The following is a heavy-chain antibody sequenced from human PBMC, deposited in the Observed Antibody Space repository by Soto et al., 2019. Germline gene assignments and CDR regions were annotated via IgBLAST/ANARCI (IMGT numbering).Heavy chain of an antibody. CDR2: VHPSDSDT. CDR1: EYSFTSYW. J-gene: IGHJ4*02. V-gene: IGHV5-51*01. D-gene: IGHD2-2*03. CDR3: VRHFGYCSRDSCYWDY. Sequence: EVQLVQSGAEVKKPGEYLQISCQGSEYSFTSYWIGWVRQMPGKGLEWVAIVHPSDSDTRYNPSFQGQVTISADKSISVAYLQWRRLEASNAAMYYCVRHFGYCSRDSCYWDYWGQGTLVTVSS.